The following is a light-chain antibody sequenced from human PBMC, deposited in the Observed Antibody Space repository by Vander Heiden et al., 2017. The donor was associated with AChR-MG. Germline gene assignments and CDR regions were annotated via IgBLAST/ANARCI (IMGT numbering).Light chain of an antibody. CDR2: GSS. V-gene: IGKV3-20*01. CDR3: QEYGRSPFT. J-gene: IGKJ4*01. Sequence: IVLTPSPGTLSLSQGERATLSCRPSQIINVSYLDWYQQKPGRAPRLLIYGSSNRATGIPDRCSGSGSGTYFTLTITRLEPEDVAVYYCQEYGRSPFTFGGGTKVEIK. CDR1: QIINVSY.